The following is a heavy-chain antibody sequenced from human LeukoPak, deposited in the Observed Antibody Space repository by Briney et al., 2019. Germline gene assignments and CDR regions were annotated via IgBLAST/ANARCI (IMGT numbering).Heavy chain of an antibody. Sequence: PSETLSLTCTVSGGSISSYYWSWIRQPAGKGLEWIGRIYTSGSTNYNPSLKSRVTISVDTSKNQFSLKLSSVTAADTAVYYCARVGPRVVGATHYYGMDVWGQGTTVTVSS. CDR3: ARVGPRVVGATHYYGMDV. CDR2: IYTSGST. CDR1: GGSISSYY. J-gene: IGHJ6*02. V-gene: IGHV4-4*07. D-gene: IGHD1-26*01.